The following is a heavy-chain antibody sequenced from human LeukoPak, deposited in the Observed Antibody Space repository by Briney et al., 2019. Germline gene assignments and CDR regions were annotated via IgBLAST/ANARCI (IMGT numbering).Heavy chain of an antibody. Sequence: GGSLRLSCAASGFIFSDYYMSWIRQAPGKGLEWVSYISSSGSTIFYADFVKGRFTISRDNAKNSLYLQMNSLIAEDTAVYYCARDRGDGYNPEGAFDIWGQGTMVTVSS. CDR1: GFIFSDYY. D-gene: IGHD5-24*01. V-gene: IGHV3-11*01. CDR2: ISSSGSTI. J-gene: IGHJ3*02. CDR3: ARDRGDGYNPEGAFDI.